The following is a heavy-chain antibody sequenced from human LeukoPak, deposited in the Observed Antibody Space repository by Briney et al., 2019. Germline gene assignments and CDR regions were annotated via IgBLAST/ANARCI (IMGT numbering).Heavy chain of an antibody. CDR3: ARDYDSSGYYWP. Sequence: SETLSLTCIVSGDSISTYYWSWIRQPPGKGLEWIGYIYYSGSTNYNPSLKSRVTMSVDTSKNQFSLKLSSVTAADTAVYYCARDYDSSGYYWPWGQGILVTVSS. D-gene: IGHD3-22*01. V-gene: IGHV4-59*01. CDR1: GDSISTYY. CDR2: IYYSGST. J-gene: IGHJ4*02.